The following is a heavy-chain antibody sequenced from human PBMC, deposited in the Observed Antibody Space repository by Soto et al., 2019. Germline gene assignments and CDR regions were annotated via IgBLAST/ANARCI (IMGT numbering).Heavy chain of an antibody. CDR1: GFNFSSYA. CDR3: AKALRQLVGWFDP. Sequence: EVQLLESGGGLVQPGGSLRLSCAASGFNFSSYAMSWVRQAPWKGLEWVSAISGSGGSTYYADSVKGRFTISRDNSKNTLYLQMNILRAEDTDVYYCAKALRQLVGWFDPWGQGTLVIVSS. D-gene: IGHD6-6*01. V-gene: IGHV3-23*01. CDR2: ISGSGGST. J-gene: IGHJ5*02.